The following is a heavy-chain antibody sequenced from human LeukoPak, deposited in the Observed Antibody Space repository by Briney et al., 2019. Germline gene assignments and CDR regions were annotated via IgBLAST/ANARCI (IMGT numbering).Heavy chain of an antibody. Sequence: PGGSLKLSCAASGFTFSGSAMHWVRQASGKGLEWVGRIRSKANSYATAYAASVKGRFTISRDDSKNTAYLQMNSLKTEDTAVYYGTKQYYYDSSGFDYWGQGTLVTVSS. CDR2: IRSKANSYAT. CDR1: GFTFSGSA. V-gene: IGHV3-73*01. J-gene: IGHJ4*02. D-gene: IGHD3-22*01. CDR3: TKQYYYDSSGFDY.